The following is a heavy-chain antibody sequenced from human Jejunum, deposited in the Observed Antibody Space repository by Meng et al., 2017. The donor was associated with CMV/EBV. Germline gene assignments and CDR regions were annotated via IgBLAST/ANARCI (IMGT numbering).Heavy chain of an antibody. D-gene: IGHD3-9*01. J-gene: IGHJ5*02. CDR3: ARHAYIGWSGPWFDP. CDR1: SIGTSGYY. CDR2: VYFGAST. Sequence: SIGTSGYYWVWIRQPPGQGLEWIGSVYFGASTYYNPSLKSRTTISVDTAKNQFSLRLDCVAAADTAVYYCARHAYIGWSGPWFDPWGQGTLVTVSS. V-gene: IGHV4-39*01.